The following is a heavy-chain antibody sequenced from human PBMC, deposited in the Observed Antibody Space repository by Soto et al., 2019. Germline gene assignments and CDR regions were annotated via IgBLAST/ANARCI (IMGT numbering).Heavy chain of an antibody. CDR2: IYYSGST. Sequence: PSETLSLTCTVSGCSISSGGYYWSWIRQHPGKGLEWIGYIYYSGSTHYNPSLKSRVTISVDTSKNQFSLKLSSVTAADTAVYYCARDRDLGGLNPLLWFGPNNWFDPWGQGTLVTVSS. D-gene: IGHD3-10*01. CDR1: GCSISSGGYY. J-gene: IGHJ5*02. V-gene: IGHV4-31*03. CDR3: ARDRDLGGLNPLLWFGPNNWFDP.